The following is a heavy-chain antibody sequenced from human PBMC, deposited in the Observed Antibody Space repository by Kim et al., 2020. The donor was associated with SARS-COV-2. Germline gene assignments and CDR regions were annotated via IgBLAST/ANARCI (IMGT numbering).Heavy chain of an antibody. CDR1: GGSISSGGYY. Sequence: SETLSLTCTVSGGSISSGGYYWSWIRQHPGKGLEWIGYIYYSGSTYYNPSLKSRVTISVDTSKNQFSLKLSSVTAADTAVYYCARDVGDSSSSEVFDYWGPGTLVTVSP. CDR3: ARDVGDSSSSEVFDY. J-gene: IGHJ4*02. D-gene: IGHD6-6*01. V-gene: IGHV4-31*03. CDR2: IYYSGST.